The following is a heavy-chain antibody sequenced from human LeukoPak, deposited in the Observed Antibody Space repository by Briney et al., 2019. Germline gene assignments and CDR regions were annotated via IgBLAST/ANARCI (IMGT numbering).Heavy chain of an antibody. Sequence: SETLSLTCTVSGGSISSSSYYWGWIRQPPGKGLEWIGSIYYSGSTYYNPSLKSRVTISVDTSKNQFSLKLSTVTAADTAVYYCARLSSSSNDAFDIWGQGTMVTVSS. CDR3: ARLSSSSNDAFDI. D-gene: IGHD6-13*01. CDR1: GGSISSSSYY. V-gene: IGHV4-39*01. J-gene: IGHJ3*02. CDR2: IYYSGST.